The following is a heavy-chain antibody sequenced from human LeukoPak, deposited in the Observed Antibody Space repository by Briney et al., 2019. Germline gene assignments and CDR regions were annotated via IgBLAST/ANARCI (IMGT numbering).Heavy chain of an antibody. V-gene: IGHV1-8*03. CDR2: MNPNSGNT. D-gene: IGHD3-22*01. Sequence: ASVKVSCKASGYTFTSYDINWVRQATGQGLEWMGWMNPNSGNTGYAQKFQGRVTITRNTSISTAYMELSSLRSEDTAVYYCARGRYDRSGYYYLGYWGQGTLVTVSS. J-gene: IGHJ4*02. CDR1: GYTFTSYD. CDR3: ARGRYDRSGYYYLGY.